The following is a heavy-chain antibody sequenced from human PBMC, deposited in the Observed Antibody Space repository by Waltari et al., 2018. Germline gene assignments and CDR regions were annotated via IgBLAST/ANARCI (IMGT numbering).Heavy chain of an antibody. D-gene: IGHD4-17*01. CDR1: GGSFSGYY. Sequence: QVQLQQWGAGLLKPSETLSLTCAVYGGSFSGYYWSWIRQPPGKGLEWIGEINHSGSTNYHPSLKSRVTISVDTSKNQFSLKLSSVTAADTAVYYCARGRTVTTVDAFDIWGQGTMVTVSS. J-gene: IGHJ3*02. CDR3: ARGRTVTTVDAFDI. CDR2: INHSGST. V-gene: IGHV4-34*01.